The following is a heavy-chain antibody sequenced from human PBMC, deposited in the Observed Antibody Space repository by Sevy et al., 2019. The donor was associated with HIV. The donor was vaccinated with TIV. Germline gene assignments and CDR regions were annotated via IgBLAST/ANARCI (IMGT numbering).Heavy chain of an antibody. D-gene: IGHD2-2*01. J-gene: IGHJ6*02. V-gene: IGHV3-7*01. CDR1: GFTVGTYW. CDR2: IKQDESEK. CDR3: ARDLIVPTGMFYYGMDV. Sequence: GGSLRLCCAASGFTVGTYWMSWVRQAPGKGLQWVASIKQDESEKNYVDSVKGRFTISRDNAKNSLALQMNSLRAEDTAVYYCARDLIVPTGMFYYGMDVWGQGTTVTVSS.